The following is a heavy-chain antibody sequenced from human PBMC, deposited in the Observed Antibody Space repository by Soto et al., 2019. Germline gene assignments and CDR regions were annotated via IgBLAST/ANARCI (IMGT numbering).Heavy chain of an antibody. CDR2: ISAYNGNT. CDR3: ARVSVPAAIGWFDP. V-gene: IGHV1-18*01. CDR1: GYTFTSYG. J-gene: IGHJ5*02. D-gene: IGHD2-2*01. Sequence: ASVNVSCKASGYTFTSYGISWVRQAPGQGLEWMGWISAYNGNTNYAQKLQGRVTMTTDTSTSTAYMELRSLRSDDTAVYYCARVSVPAAIGWFDPWGQGTLVTVSS.